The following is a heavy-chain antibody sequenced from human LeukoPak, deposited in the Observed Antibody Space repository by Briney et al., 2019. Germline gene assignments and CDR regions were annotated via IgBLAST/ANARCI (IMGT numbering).Heavy chain of an antibody. CDR2: IYYSGST. Sequence: SETLSLTCTVSGGSISSYYWSWIRQPPGKGLEWIGYIYYSGSTNYNPSLKSRVTISVDTSKNQFSLKLSSVTAADTAVYYCARQNTMMEGNWFDPWGQGTLVTVSS. D-gene: IGHD3-22*01. CDR3: ARQNTMMEGNWFDP. CDR1: GGSISSYY. J-gene: IGHJ5*02. V-gene: IGHV4-59*08.